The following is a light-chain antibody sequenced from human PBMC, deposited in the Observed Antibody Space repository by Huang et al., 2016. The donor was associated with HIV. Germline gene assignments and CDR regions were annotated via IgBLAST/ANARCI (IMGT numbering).Light chain of an antibody. CDR2: AAS. Sequence: DIQMTQSPSSLSASVGDRVAITCRASQGISNSLAWYQQKPGKAPKLLLYAASRLEGGVTSRFSGSGSGTVYTLTISSLQPEDDAIYHCQQYHGVPWTFGQGTKVEVK. CDR3: QQYHGVPWT. CDR1: QGISNS. V-gene: IGKV1-NL1*01. J-gene: IGKJ1*01.